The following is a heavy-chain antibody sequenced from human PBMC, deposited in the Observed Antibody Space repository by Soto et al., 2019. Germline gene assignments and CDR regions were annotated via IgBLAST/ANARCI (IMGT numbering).Heavy chain of an antibody. CDR3: ARWTLVGSYWYFDN. Sequence: QITLKESGPTLVKPTQTLTLTCIFSGFSLSSSGVGVGWIRQPPGQSLEWLGLIYWNDDKRYSPSVKSRLTIAKDTSKNQVVLKMINMEPVDTATYLCARWTLVGSYWYFDNWGPGTLVTVSA. CDR1: GFSLSSSGVG. V-gene: IGHV2-5*01. D-gene: IGHD1-26*01. CDR2: IYWNDDK. J-gene: IGHJ4*02.